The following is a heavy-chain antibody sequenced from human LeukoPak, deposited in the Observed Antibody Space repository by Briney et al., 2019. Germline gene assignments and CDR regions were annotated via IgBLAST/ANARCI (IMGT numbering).Heavy chain of an antibody. V-gene: IGHV4-59*01. CDR1: GGSISGYY. D-gene: IGHD1-26*01. CDR2: IYYSGST. J-gene: IGHJ4*02. CDR3: ARPSGSYGRYYFDY. Sequence: PSETLSLTCTVSGGSISGYYWSWIRQPPGKGLEWIGYIYYSGSTNYNPSLKSRVTISVDTSKNQFSLKLSSVTAADTAVYYCARPSGSYGRYYFDYWGQGTLVTVSS.